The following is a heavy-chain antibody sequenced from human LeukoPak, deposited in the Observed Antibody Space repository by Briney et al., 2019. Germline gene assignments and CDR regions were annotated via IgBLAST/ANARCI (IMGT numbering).Heavy chain of an antibody. J-gene: IGHJ4*02. Sequence: GFLRLSCAASGFNFSSFEMNWVRQVPGKGLEWVSYISSSGKIISYADSVKARFTVSRDNAKQSLYLQMNSLRGEDTAVYYCASYGSGSLWGQGTLVTVSS. D-gene: IGHD3-10*01. CDR3: ASYGSGSL. CDR2: ISSSGKII. CDR1: GFNFSSFE. V-gene: IGHV3-48*03.